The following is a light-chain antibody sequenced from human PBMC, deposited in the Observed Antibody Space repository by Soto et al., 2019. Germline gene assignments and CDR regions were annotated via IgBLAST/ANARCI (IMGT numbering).Light chain of an antibody. CDR2: DAS. Sequence: DIQMTQSTSTLSASLGDPFTVTCRASQSVSSWLAWFQQKPGKAPKLLMYDASSLESGVPSRFSGSRSGTEFTLTISSLQPEDFATYYCQQYRTFGQGTKVDIK. CDR3: QQYRT. J-gene: IGKJ1*01. V-gene: IGKV1-5*01. CDR1: QSVSSW.